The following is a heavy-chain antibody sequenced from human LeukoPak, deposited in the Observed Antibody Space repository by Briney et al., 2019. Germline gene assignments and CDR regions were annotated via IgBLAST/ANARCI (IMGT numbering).Heavy chain of an antibody. V-gene: IGHV3-53*01. CDR1: GFTVSSNY. J-gene: IGHJ6*02. Sequence: QAGGSLRLSCAASGFTVSSNYMSWVRQGPGKGLEWVSVIYSGGSTYYADSVKGRFTISRDNSKNTLYLQMNSLRAEDTAVYYCARDNIDYYGMGVWGQGTTVTVSS. CDR3: ARDNIDYYGMGV. CDR2: IYSGGST.